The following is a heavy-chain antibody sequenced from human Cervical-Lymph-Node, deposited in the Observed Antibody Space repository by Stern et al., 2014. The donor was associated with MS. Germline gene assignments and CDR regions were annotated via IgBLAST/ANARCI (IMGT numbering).Heavy chain of an antibody. D-gene: IGHD3/OR15-3a*01. CDR1: GYTFTSHY. V-gene: IGHV1-46*01. CDR2: INPSGDSA. J-gene: IGHJ4*02. Sequence: VQLVESGAEVKKPGASGEVSCKASGYTFTSHYMHWVRQAPGQGLEWVGIINPSGDSASYAQKFQCRVTMTRDTSTSTVYMELSSLRSEDTAVYYCASGTGSKRPTGNYWGQGTLVTVSS. CDR3: ASGTGSKRPTGNY.